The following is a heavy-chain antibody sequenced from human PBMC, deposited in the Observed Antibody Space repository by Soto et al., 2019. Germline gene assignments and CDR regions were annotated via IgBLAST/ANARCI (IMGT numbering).Heavy chain of an antibody. CDR2: IYDTGISGYTPST. Sequence: QVQLQESGPRLVKPSATLSLTCTVSGGSITSSYWSWIRRPPGKVLEWIAYIYDTGISGYTPSTSYNPSLKSRVTMSVDTSESQFSLKLTSVTAADTAVYYCARGEDAFFYYGLDVWGQGITVTVSS. CDR3: ARGEDAFFYYGLDV. V-gene: IGHV4-59*01. CDR1: GGSITSSY. J-gene: IGHJ6*02.